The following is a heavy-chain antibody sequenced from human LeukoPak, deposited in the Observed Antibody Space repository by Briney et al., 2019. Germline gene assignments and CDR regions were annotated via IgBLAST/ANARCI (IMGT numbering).Heavy chain of an antibody. CDR1: GFTFSNYG. J-gene: IGHJ3*02. Sequence: GGSLRLSCAASGFTFSNYGMSWVRQAPGKGLEWVSAISGSGGSTYYADSVKGRFPIPRDNSKNTLYLQMNSLRAEDTAVYYCAKDCTNGVCYALDIWGQGAMVTVSS. CDR2: ISGSGGST. D-gene: IGHD2-8*01. CDR3: AKDCTNGVCYALDI. V-gene: IGHV3-23*01.